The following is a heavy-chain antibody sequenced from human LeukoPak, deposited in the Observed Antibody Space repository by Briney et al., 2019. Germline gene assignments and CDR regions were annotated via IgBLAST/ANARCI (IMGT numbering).Heavy chain of an antibody. J-gene: IGHJ4*02. CDR3: ARDRNGYYYDSSGGYYFDY. Sequence: GGSLRLSCAASGFTFSSYGMHWVRQAPGKGLEWVAVISYDGSNKYYADSVKGRFTISRDNSKNTLYLQMNSLRAEDTAVYYCARDRNGYYYDSSGGYYFDYWGQGTLVTVSS. D-gene: IGHD3-22*01. V-gene: IGHV3-30*03. CDR1: GFTFSSYG. CDR2: ISYDGSNK.